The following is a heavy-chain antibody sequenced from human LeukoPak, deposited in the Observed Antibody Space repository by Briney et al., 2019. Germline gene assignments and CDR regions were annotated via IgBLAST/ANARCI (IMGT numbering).Heavy chain of an antibody. CDR2: IYYSGST. Sequence: SETLSLTCTVSGGSISSYYWSWIRQPPGRGLEWIGYIYYSGSTNYNPSLKSRVTISVDTSKNQFSLKLSSVTAADTAVYYCARGGPYDAFDIWGQGTMVTVSS. CDR3: ARGGPYDAFDI. CDR1: GGSISSYY. V-gene: IGHV4-59*01. J-gene: IGHJ3*02.